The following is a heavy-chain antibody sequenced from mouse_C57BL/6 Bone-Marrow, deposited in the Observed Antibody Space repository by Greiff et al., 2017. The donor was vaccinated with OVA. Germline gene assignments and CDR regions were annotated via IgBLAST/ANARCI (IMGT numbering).Heavy chain of an antibody. D-gene: IGHD3-2*02. CDR2: IYPGDGDT. Sequence: VKLMESGAELVKPGASVKISCKASGYAFSSYWMNWVKQRPGKGLEWIGQIYPGDGDTNYNGKFKGKATLTADKSSSTAYMQLSSLTSEDSAVYFCARWAAQATFWFAYWGQGTLVTVSA. V-gene: IGHV1-80*01. CDR3: ARWAAQATFWFAY. CDR1: GYAFSSYW. J-gene: IGHJ3*01.